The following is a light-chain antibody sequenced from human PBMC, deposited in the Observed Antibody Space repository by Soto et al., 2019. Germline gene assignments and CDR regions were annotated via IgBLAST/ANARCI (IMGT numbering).Light chain of an antibody. CDR2: SNN. V-gene: IGLV1-44*01. CDR3: VAWDDSLNGYVV. CDR1: SSNIGSNT. J-gene: IGLJ2*01. Sequence: QSLLNPPPPTSGPPGQRGTLSSFGSSSNIGSNTVNWYQQLPGTAPKLVIYSNNQRPSGVPDRFSGSKSGTSASLAISGLQSEDEADYYCVAWDDSLNGYVVFGGGTKVTVL.